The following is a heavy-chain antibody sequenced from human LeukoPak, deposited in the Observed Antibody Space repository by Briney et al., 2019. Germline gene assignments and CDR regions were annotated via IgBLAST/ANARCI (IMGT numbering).Heavy chain of an antibody. CDR1: GGSIGSYY. J-gene: IGHJ4*02. Sequence: SETLSLTCTVSGGSIGSYYWSWIRQPPGKGLEWIGYIFYIGSTKYSPSLKSRLTISVDTSKNQFSLKLNSVTAADTAVYYCARTSVHGWSDYWGQGTLVTVSS. D-gene: IGHD6-19*01. V-gene: IGHV4-59*01. CDR3: ARTSVHGWSDY. CDR2: IFYIGST.